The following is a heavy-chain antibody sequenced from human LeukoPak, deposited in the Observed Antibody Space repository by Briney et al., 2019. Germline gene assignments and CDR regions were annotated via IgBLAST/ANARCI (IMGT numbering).Heavy chain of an antibody. D-gene: IGHD5-24*01. CDR3: ARGQSLLGGYNAGGLGY. CDR2: IRYDGSNK. J-gene: IGHJ4*02. V-gene: IGHV3-30*02. Sequence: GGSLRLSCAASGFTFSSYGMHWVRQAPGKGLEWVAFIRYDGSNKYYADSVKGRFTISRDNSKNTLYLQMNSLRAEDTAVYYCARGQSLLGGYNAGGLGYWGQGTLVTVSS. CDR1: GFTFSSYG.